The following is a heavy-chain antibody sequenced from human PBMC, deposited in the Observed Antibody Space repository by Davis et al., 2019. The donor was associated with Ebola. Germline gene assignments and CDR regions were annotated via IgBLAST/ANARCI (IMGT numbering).Heavy chain of an antibody. CDR2: MNPNSGNT. CDR3: ARGARFRYSYGLGY. D-gene: IGHD5-18*01. V-gene: IGHV1-8*03. Sequence: ASVKVSCKASGYTFTSYDINWVRQATGQGLEWMGWMNPNSGNTGYAQKFQGRVTITRNTSISTAYMELSSLRSEDTAVYYCARGARFRYSYGLGYWGQGTLVTVSS. J-gene: IGHJ4*02. CDR1: GYTFTSYD.